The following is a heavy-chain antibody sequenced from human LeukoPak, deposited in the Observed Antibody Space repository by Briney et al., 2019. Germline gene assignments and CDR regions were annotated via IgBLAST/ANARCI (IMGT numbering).Heavy chain of an antibody. V-gene: IGHV3-23*01. D-gene: IGHD3-3*01. Sequence: PGGSLRLSCAASGFTFSSYAMSWVRQAPGKGLEWVSTISGSGGSTYYADSVKGRFTISRDNSKNTLYLQMHSLGAEDTAVYYCAKDWSAYRFYYCDYWGQGAQVTVSS. CDR1: GFTFSSYA. CDR3: AKDWSAYRFYYCDY. J-gene: IGHJ4*02. CDR2: ISGSGGST.